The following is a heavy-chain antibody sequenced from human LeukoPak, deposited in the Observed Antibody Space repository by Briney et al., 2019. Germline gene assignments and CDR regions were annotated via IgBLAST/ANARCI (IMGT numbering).Heavy chain of an antibody. Sequence: LVKVSCKASGGTFSSYAISWVRQAPGQGLEWMGGIIPIFGTANYAQKFQGRVTITADESTSTAYMELSSLRSEDTAVYYCARELEAGWERNGYYFDYWGQGTLVTVSS. CDR1: GGTFSSYA. CDR3: ARELEAGWERNGYYFDY. CDR2: IIPIFGTA. J-gene: IGHJ4*02. V-gene: IGHV1-69*01. D-gene: IGHD1-26*01.